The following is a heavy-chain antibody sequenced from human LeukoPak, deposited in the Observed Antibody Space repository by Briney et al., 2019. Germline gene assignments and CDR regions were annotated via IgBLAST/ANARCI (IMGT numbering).Heavy chain of an antibody. V-gene: IGHV1-2*02. Sequence: ASVKVSCKASGYTFTGCYMHWVRQAPGQGLEWMGWINPNSGGTNYAQKFQGRVTMTRDTSTSTAYMELSRLRSDDTAAYYCARDYYYVWGSYRQIYYFDYWGQGTLVTVSS. CDR1: GYTFTGCY. D-gene: IGHD3-16*02. CDR2: INPNSGGT. CDR3: ARDYYYVWGSYRQIYYFDY. J-gene: IGHJ4*02.